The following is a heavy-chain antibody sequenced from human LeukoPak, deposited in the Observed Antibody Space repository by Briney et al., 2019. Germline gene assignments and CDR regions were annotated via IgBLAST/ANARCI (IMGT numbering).Heavy chain of an antibody. Sequence: PGGSLRLSCAPAGFTLSSYAMSWVSPAPGEGRGWVSVISVSGGSTYYADSVKGRFTISRDKSKNTLYLQMDSLRAEYTAVYYCAKAGNWAFDYWGQGTLVTVSS. CDR1: GFTLSSYA. CDR2: ISVSGGST. V-gene: IGHV3-23*01. J-gene: IGHJ4*02. CDR3: AKAGNWAFDY. D-gene: IGHD7-27*01.